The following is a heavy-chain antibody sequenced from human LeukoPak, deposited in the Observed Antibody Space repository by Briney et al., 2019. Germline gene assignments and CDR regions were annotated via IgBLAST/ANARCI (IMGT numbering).Heavy chain of an antibody. D-gene: IGHD3-10*01. V-gene: IGHV3-9*03. CDR3: AKAHGSGMPPDF. Sequence: GGSLRLSCAASGFTFDNYAMHWVRQAPGKGLEWVSTISWNSGNLGYADSVRGRFTISRDNAKNSLYLQMNNLRAEDMALYYCAKAHGSGMPPDFWGQGTLVTVSS. J-gene: IGHJ4*02. CDR1: GFTFDNYA. CDR2: ISWNSGNL.